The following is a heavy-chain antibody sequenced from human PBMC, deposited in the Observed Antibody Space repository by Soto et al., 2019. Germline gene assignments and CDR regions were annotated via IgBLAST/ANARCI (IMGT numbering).Heavy chain of an antibody. Sequence: PGESLKISCKGSGYSFTSYWISWVRQMPGKGLEWMGRIDPSDSYTNYSPSFQGHVTISADKSISTAYLQWSSLKASDTAMYYCVRMGFSGGGYLPYYYYGMDIWGQGTTVTVSS. D-gene: IGHD5-12*01. CDR2: IDPSDSYT. CDR3: VRMGFSGGGYLPYYYYGMDI. CDR1: GYSFTSYW. J-gene: IGHJ6*02. V-gene: IGHV5-10-1*01.